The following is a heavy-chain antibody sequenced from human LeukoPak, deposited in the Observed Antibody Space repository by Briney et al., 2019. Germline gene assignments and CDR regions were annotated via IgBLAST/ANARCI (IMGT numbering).Heavy chain of an antibody. CDR1: GFTFSTCA. D-gene: IGHD5-18*01. Sequence: GGSLRLSCAASGFTFSTCAINWVRQAPGKGLEWVSAITGSGSKTFYADSVKGRFTISRDNPKNPLYLQLNSLRPEHTAVYYCVKEPRGYSFSFDIWGQGTMVTVSS. V-gene: IGHV3-23*01. CDR2: ITGSGSKT. CDR3: VKEPRGYSFSFDI. J-gene: IGHJ3*02.